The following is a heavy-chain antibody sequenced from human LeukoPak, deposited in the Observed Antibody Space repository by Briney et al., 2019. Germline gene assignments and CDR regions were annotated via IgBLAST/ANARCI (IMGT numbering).Heavy chain of an antibody. CDR3: ARDFQYDSSGYSSGTYAFDI. V-gene: IGHV1-2*02. D-gene: IGHD3-22*01. Sequence: ASVKVSCKASGYTFTGYYMHWVRQAPGQGLEWMGWINPNSGGTNYAQKFQGRVTMTRDTSISTAYMELSRLRSDDTAVYYCARDFQYDSSGYSSGTYAFDIWGQGTMVTVSS. CDR2: INPNSGGT. J-gene: IGHJ3*02. CDR1: GYTFTGYY.